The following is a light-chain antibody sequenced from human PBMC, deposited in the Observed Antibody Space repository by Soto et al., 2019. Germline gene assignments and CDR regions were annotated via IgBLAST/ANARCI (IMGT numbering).Light chain of an antibody. CDR1: QSIRYW. J-gene: IGKJ1*01. CDR3: QQYGGSPT. V-gene: IGKV1-5*03. Sequence: DIQMTQSPSTLSASVGDRVTITCRASQSIRYWLALFQQKPGKAPKLLIYKASTLKSGVPSRFSGSGSGTDFTLTISRLEPEDFAVYYCQQYGGSPTFGQGTKVDIK. CDR2: KAS.